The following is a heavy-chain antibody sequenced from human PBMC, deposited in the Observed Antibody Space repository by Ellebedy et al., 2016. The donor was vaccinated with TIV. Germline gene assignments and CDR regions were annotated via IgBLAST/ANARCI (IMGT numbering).Heavy chain of an antibody. D-gene: IGHD3-10*01. J-gene: IGHJ5*02. V-gene: IGHV3-48*02. Sequence: GESLKISCAASGFTFSDYSMNWVRQAPGKGLEWVSYVSGGGSNIKYADSVKGRFTISRDNAKNSLYLQMNSLRDEDTAVYYCARDTNTYYYGSGSYYPNWFDPWGQGTLVTVSS. CDR3: ARDTNTYYYGSGSYYPNWFDP. CDR1: GFTFSDYS. CDR2: VSGGGSNI.